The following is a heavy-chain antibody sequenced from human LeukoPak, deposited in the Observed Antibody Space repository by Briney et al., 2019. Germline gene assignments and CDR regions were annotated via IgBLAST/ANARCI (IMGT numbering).Heavy chain of an antibody. CDR1: GGSISSGGYS. CDR2: IYHSGST. Sequence: PSETLSLTCAVSGGSISSGGYSWSWIRQPPGKGLEWIGYIYHSGSTYYNPSLKSRVTISVDRSKNQFSLKLSSVTAADTAVYYCARGYDILTGYHPDAFDIWGQGTMVTVSS. V-gene: IGHV4-30-2*01. D-gene: IGHD3-9*01. J-gene: IGHJ3*02. CDR3: ARGYDILTGYHPDAFDI.